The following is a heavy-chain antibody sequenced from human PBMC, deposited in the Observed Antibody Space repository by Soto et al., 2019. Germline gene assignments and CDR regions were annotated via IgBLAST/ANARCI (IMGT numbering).Heavy chain of an antibody. CDR1: GYTFSSND. D-gene: IGHD1-26*01. J-gene: IGHJ4*02. V-gene: IGHV1-18*04. CDR2: ISPYTGKT. Sequence: ASVKVSCEASGYTFSSNDITWVLQAPGQGLEWMGWISPYTGKTNYAQKFQGRVTMTTDPSTSTGYMELRALRSDDTAVYYCARLGWELQSGRGYSDYWGQGTLVTVSS. CDR3: ARLGWELQSGRGYSDY.